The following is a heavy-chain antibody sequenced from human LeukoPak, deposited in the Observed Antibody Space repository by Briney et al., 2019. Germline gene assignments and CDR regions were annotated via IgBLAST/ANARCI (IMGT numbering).Heavy chain of an antibody. D-gene: IGHD6-6*01. V-gene: IGHV3-30*18. CDR2: ISYDGSNK. CDR3: AKWSSPIGFDP. J-gene: IGHJ5*02. Sequence: GGSLRLPCAASGFTFSSYGMHWVRQAPGKGLEWVAVISYDGSNKYYADSVKGRFTVSRDNSKNTLYLQMNSLRAEDTAVYYCAKWSSPIGFDPWGQGTLVTVSS. CDR1: GFTFSSYG.